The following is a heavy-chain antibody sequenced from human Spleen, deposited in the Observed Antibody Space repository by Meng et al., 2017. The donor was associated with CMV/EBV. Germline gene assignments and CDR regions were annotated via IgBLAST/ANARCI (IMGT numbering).Heavy chain of an antibody. D-gene: IGHD3-9*01. CDR1: GASISSGGYY. V-gene: IGHV4-31*02. Sequence: SGASISSGGYYWTWIRQHPGKGLEWIGYIYYSGSTYYNPSLKSRVAISVDTSKNQFSLRLTSMTAADTAVYYCARLRYSDWSFFFDIWGQGTLVTVSS. CDR3: ARLRYSDWSFFFDI. CDR2: IYYSGST. J-gene: IGHJ4*02.